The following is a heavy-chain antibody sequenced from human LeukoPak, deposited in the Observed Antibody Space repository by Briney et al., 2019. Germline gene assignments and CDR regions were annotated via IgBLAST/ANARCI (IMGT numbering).Heavy chain of an antibody. D-gene: IGHD6-13*01. Sequence: ASVKVSCKASGYTFTSYDINWVRQATGQGLEWMGWMNPNSGNTGYAQKFQGRVTITRDTSASTAYMELSSLRSEDTAVYYCARDAPHSSSWYYYGMDVWGQGTTVTVSS. CDR3: ARDAPHSSSWYYYGMDV. V-gene: IGHV1-8*01. J-gene: IGHJ6*02. CDR1: GYTFTSYD. CDR2: MNPNSGNT.